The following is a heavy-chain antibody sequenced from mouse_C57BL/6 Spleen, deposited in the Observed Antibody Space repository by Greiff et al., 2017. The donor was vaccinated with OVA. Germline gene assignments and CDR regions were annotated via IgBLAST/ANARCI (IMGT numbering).Heavy chain of an antibody. D-gene: IGHD5-1*01. CDR3: ARHESTYYAMDY. Sequence: EVKLVESGGGLVQPGGSLKLSCAASGFTFSDYGMAWVRQAPRKGPEWVAFISNLAYSIYYADTVTGRFTISRENAKNTLYLEMSSLRSEDTAMYYCARHESTYYAMDYWGQGTSVTVSS. CDR1: GFTFSDYG. J-gene: IGHJ4*01. CDR2: ISNLAYSI. V-gene: IGHV5-15*04.